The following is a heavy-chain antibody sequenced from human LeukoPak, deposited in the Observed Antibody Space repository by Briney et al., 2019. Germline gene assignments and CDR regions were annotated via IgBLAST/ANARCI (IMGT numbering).Heavy chain of an antibody. J-gene: IGHJ6*03. CDR2: TYYRSKWYN. CDR1: GDSVSSNSAA. V-gene: IGHV6-1*01. D-gene: IGHD6-19*01. Sequence: SQTLSLTCAISGDSVSSNSAAWNWIRQSPSRGLEWLGRTYYRSKWYNDYAVSVKSRITINPDTSKNQFSLQLNSVTPEDTAVYYCARASRLIAVAGVTPNYYYYMDVWGKGTTVTISS. CDR3: ARASRLIAVAGVTPNYYYYMDV.